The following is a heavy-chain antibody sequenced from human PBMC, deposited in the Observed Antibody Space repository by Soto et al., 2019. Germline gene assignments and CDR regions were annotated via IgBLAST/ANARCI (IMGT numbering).Heavy chain of an antibody. Sequence: SETLSLTCTVSGGFISRYYWSWIRQPPGKGLEWIGYMYNTGSTVYNPPFKSRVTISVDTSKNQFSLKLSSVTAADTAVYYCARVGGINWFDPWGQGTLVTVSS. CDR1: GGFISRYY. CDR2: MYNTGST. D-gene: IGHD1-20*01. V-gene: IGHV4-59*12. J-gene: IGHJ5*02. CDR3: ARVGGINWFDP.